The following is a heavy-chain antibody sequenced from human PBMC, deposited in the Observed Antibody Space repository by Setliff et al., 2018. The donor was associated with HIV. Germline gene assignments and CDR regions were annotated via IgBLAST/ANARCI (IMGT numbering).Heavy chain of an antibody. D-gene: IGHD3-10*01. CDR2: IFSSGST. V-gene: IGHV4-4*09. CDR3: ARRIDNSGSFPDKNWFDT. J-gene: IGHJ5*02. CDR1: GDSISTYY. Sequence: PSETLSLTCTVSGDSISTYYWNWIRQSPGRGLEWIGFIFSSGSTKYNPSLQSRVTMSIDTSKNQFSLKLTSVTAADTAVYCCARRIDNSGSFPDKNWFDTWGQGSLVTVSS.